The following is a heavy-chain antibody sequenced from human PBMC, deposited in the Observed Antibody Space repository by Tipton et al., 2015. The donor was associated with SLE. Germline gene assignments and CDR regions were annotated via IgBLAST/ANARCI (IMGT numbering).Heavy chain of an antibody. J-gene: IGHJ2*01. CDR1: GGSFSDYY. Sequence: TLSLTCVVSGGSFSDYYWSWLRQPPREGPVWIGSIFYSGSTYYNPSLKSRVTISVDTSKNQFSLKLSSVTAADTAVYYCARPLIFIAVAGPDWYFDLWGRGTLVTVSS. D-gene: IGHD6-19*01. CDR3: ARPLIFIAVAGPDWYFDL. CDR2: IFYSGST. V-gene: IGHV4-34*12.